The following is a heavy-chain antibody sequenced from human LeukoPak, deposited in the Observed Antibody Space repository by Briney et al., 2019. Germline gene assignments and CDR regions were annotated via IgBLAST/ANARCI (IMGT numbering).Heavy chain of an antibody. Sequence: GGSLRLSCAASGFTFSSYAMSWVRQAPGKGLEWVSAISGSGGSTYYADSVKGRFTISRDNSKNTLYLQMNSLGAEDTAVYYCARDSPTYSSSFWFDPWGQGTLVTVSS. CDR1: GFTFSSYA. J-gene: IGHJ5*02. V-gene: IGHV3-23*01. CDR3: ARDSPTYSSSFWFDP. CDR2: ISGSGGST. D-gene: IGHD6-6*01.